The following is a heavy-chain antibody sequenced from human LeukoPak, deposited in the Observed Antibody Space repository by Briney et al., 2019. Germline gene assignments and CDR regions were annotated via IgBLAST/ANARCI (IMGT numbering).Heavy chain of an antibody. Sequence: SETLSLTCTVSGGSISSSSYYWGWIRQPPGKGLEWIGSIYYSGDTYYSPSLKSRVTISVDTSKIQFSLKLNSVTAAGTAVYYCARHRAYVSSGYYYREGFDYWGQGTLVTVSS. J-gene: IGHJ4*02. V-gene: IGHV4-39*01. D-gene: IGHD3-22*01. CDR3: ARHRAYVSSGYYYREGFDY. CDR2: IYYSGDT. CDR1: GGSISSSSYY.